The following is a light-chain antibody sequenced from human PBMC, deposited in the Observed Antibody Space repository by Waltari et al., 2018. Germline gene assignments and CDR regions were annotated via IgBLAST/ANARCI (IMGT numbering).Light chain of an antibody. CDR1: QSIFYSSTNKSY. V-gene: IGKV4-1*01. CDR3: QQFYSTPLT. CDR2: WAS. J-gene: IGKJ4*01. Sequence: DIVMTQSPDSLAVSLGERATINCKSSQSIFYSSTNKSYLAWYQQKPGQPPKLLIYWASTRESGVPDRFSGTGSGTDFTLTISSLQAGDVAVYYCQQFYSTPLTFGGGTKVEIK.